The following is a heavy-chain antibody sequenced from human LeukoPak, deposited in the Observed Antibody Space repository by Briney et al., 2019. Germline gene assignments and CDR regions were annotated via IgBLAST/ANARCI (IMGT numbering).Heavy chain of an antibody. Sequence: SVKVSCKAYGFTFTSSAMQWVRQARGQRLEWIGWIVVGSGNTNYAQKFQERVTITRDMSTSTAYMELSSLRSEDTAVYYCARVPHMVRGDWSFDYWGQGTLVTVSS. CDR2: IVVGSGNT. V-gene: IGHV1-58*02. D-gene: IGHD3-10*01. CDR1: GFTFTSSA. CDR3: ARVPHMVRGDWSFDY. J-gene: IGHJ4*02.